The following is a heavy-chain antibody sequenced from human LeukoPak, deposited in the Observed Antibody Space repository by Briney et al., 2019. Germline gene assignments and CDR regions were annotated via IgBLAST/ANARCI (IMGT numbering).Heavy chain of an antibody. Sequence: TSETLSLTCTVSGYSISSGYYWGWIRQPPGKGLEWIGRIYTSGSTNYNPSLKSRVTMSVDTSMNQFSLKLSSVTAADAAVYYCARERYFIVTTLYYYMDVWGKGTTVTISS. CDR3: ARERYFIVTTLYYYMDV. D-gene: IGHD5-12*01. CDR1: GYSISSGYY. CDR2: IYTSGST. V-gene: IGHV4-38-2*02. J-gene: IGHJ6*03.